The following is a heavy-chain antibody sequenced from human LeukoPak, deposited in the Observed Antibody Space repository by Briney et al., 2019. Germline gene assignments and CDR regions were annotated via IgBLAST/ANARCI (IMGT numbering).Heavy chain of an antibody. CDR1: GDSISNYY. D-gene: IGHD6-19*01. J-gene: IGHJ4*02. Sequence: SETLSLTSTVSGDSISNYYWSWIRQSPGKKLECIVYMYKRGSTIYNPSLKSRVTISTDKSKNQFYLRLTSVTAADTAVYYCARAEKAVTGTLDYWGKGTLITVSS. V-gene: IGHV4-59*01. CDR3: ARAEKAVTGTLDY. CDR2: MYKRGST.